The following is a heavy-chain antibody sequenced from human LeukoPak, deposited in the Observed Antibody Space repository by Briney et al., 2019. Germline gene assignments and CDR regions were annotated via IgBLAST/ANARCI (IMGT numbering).Heavy chain of an antibody. Sequence: SETLSLTCTVSGGSISTTSTYWGWIRQPPGKGLEWIGSIYYSGTTYYNPSLKSRVTIFVDTSKYQFSLKLSSVTAADMATYYCARSIAGDGPTHNWFGPWGQGALVTVSS. V-gene: IGHV4-39*01. CDR2: IYYSGTT. CDR1: GGSISTTSTY. J-gene: IGHJ5*02. D-gene: IGHD6-13*01. CDR3: ARSIAGDGPTHNWFGP.